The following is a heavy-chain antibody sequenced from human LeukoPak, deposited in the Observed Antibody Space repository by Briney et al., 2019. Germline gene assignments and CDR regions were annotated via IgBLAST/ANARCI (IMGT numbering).Heavy chain of an antibody. Sequence: PSETLSLTCAVYGGSFSGHHWNWIRQPPGKGLEWIGEVNHSGITNYNPSLESRVSISADTSKNQFSLKLSSVTAADTAVYYCARRYLGDAIEVVPPHNWSDPWGQGSLVIVSS. CDR2: VNHSGIT. V-gene: IGHV4-34*01. CDR1: GGSFSGHH. D-gene: IGHD3-22*01. CDR3: ARRYLGDAIEVVPPHNWSDP. J-gene: IGHJ5*02.